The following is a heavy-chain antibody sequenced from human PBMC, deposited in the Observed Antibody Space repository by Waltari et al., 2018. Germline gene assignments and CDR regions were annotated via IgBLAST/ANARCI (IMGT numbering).Heavy chain of an antibody. J-gene: IGHJ4*02. CDR1: GYSFTDYW. CDR2: INPIDSDT. D-gene: IGHD3-16*01. Sequence: VQLVQSGAEVKKPGESLTISCKGSGYSFTDYWIGWVRQMPGTGLEWMGIINPIDSDTRYSPSFQGQVTLSVDKSISTAYLQWSSLKASDTGMFYCARQGAGPSIDYWGQGTLVTVSS. V-gene: IGHV5-51*01. CDR3: ARQGAGPSIDY.